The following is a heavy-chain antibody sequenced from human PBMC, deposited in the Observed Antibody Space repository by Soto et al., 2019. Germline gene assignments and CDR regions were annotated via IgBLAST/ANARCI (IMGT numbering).Heavy chain of an antibody. V-gene: IGHV4-34*01. Sequence: SETLSLTCAVYGGSFSGYYWSWIRQPPGKGLEWIGEINHSGSTNYNPSPKSRVTISVDTSKNQFSLKLSSVTAADTAVYYCATGVSSSYPIGWFDPWGQGTLVTVSS. CDR3: ATGVSSSYPIGWFDP. J-gene: IGHJ5*02. CDR2: INHSGST. D-gene: IGHD6-6*01. CDR1: GGSFSGYY.